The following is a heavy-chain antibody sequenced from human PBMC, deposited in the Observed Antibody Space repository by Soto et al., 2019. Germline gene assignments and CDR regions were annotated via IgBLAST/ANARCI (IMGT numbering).Heavy chain of an antibody. D-gene: IGHD3-22*01. CDR3: ARDRYDSSGYYFNYYYYYGMDV. J-gene: IGHJ6*02. CDR1: GFTFSSYS. V-gene: IGHV3-21*01. CDR2: ISSSSSYI. Sequence: EVQLVESGGGLVKPGGSLRLSCAASGFTFSSYSMNWVRQAPGKGLEWVSSISSSSSYIYYADSVKGRFTISRDNAKNSLYLQMNSLRAEDTAVYYCARDRYDSSGYYFNYYYYYGMDVWGQGTTVTVSS.